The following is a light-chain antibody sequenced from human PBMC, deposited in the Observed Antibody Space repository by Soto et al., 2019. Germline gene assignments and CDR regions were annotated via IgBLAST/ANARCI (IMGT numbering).Light chain of an antibody. CDR3: RXFAGSSTFVV. V-gene: IGLV2-23*02. Sequence: QSALTQPASVSGSPGQSITISCTGTSSDVGSYNLVSWYQQHPGKAPKLMIYEDSKRPSGVSNRFSGSKSGNTASLTISGXXXXXXXXXYCRXFAGSSTFVVFGGGTKLTVL. J-gene: IGLJ2*01. CDR1: SSDVGSYNL. CDR2: EDS.